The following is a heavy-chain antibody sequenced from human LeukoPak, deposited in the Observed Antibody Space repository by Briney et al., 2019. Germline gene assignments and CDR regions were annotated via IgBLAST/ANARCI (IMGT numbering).Heavy chain of an antibody. J-gene: IGHJ5*02. CDR3: AKGTYGDYA. Sequence: GGSLRLSCAASGFTFSSYGMHWVRQAPGKGLEWVAVISYDGSNKYYADSVKGRFTTSRDNSKNTLYLQMNSVRAEDTAVYYCAKGTYGDYAWGQGALVTVSS. CDR2: ISYDGSNK. CDR1: GFTFSSYG. D-gene: IGHD4-17*01. V-gene: IGHV3-30*18.